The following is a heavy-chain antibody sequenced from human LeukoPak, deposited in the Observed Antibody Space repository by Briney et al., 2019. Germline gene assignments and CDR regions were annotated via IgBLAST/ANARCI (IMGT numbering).Heavy chain of an antibody. CDR1: GGSISSGGYS. D-gene: IGHD2-21*02. J-gene: IGHJ3*02. V-gene: IGHV4-30-2*01. CDR3: ARADVVVTEADAFDI. Sequence: KSSETLSLTCAVSGGSISSGGYSWSWIRQPPGKGLEWIGYIYHSGSTYYNPSLKSRVTISVDRSKNQFSLKLSSVTAADTAVYYCARADVVVTEADAFDIRGQGTMVTVSS. CDR2: IYHSGST.